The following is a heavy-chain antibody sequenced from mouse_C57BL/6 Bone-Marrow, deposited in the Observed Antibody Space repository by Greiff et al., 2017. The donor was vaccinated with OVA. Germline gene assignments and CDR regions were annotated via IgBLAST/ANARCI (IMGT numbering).Heavy chain of an antibody. V-gene: IGHV1-15*01. CDR3: TRGDSNYYAMDY. D-gene: IGHD2-5*01. J-gene: IGHJ4*01. Sequence: VKLQESGAELVRPGASVTLSCKASGYTFTDYEMHWVKQTPVHGLEWIGAIDPETGGTAYNQKFKGKAILTADKSSSTAYMELRSLTSEDSAVYYCTRGDSNYYAMDYWGQGTSVTVSS. CDR2: IDPETGGT. CDR1: GYTFTDYE.